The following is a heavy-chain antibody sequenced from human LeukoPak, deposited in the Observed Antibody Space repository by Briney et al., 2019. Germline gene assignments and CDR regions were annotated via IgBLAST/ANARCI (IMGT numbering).Heavy chain of an antibody. CDR3: ATAFLSLYYYYGMDV. V-gene: IGHV4-34*01. J-gene: IGHJ6*02. CDR1: GGSFSGYY. Sequence: PSETLSLTCAVYGGSFSGYYWSWIRQPPGKGLEWIGEINHSGSTNYNPSLKSRVTISVDTSKNQFSLKLSSVTAADTAVYYCATAFLSLYYYYGMDVWGQGTTVTVSS. D-gene: IGHD2/OR15-2a*01. CDR2: INHSGST.